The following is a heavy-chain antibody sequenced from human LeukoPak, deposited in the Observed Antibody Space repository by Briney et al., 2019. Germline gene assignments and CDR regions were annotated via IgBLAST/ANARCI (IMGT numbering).Heavy chain of an antibody. CDR1: GGSISSGGYY. V-gene: IGHV4-61*02. Sequence: MPSETLSLTCTVSGGSISSGGYYWSWIRQPAGKGLEWIRRIHPSGNTNYNPSLKSRVTLSVDTSKNQFSLKLSSVTAADTAVYYCASLVVVTPLEGGNWFDPWGQGTLVTVSS. CDR3: ASLVVVTPLEGGNWFDP. CDR2: IHPSGNT. J-gene: IGHJ5*02. D-gene: IGHD2-21*02.